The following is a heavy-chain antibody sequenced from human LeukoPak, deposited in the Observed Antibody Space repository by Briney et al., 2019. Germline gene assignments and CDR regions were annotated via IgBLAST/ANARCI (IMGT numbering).Heavy chain of an antibody. D-gene: IGHD5-24*01. Sequence: SETLSPTCTVSGGSINSYYWNWIRQPPGKGLEWIGYIYHSGSTNYNPSLKSRVTISLDTSKNQFSLKLTSVTAADTAIYYCARVGGMTTINNAAFDIWGQGTMVTVSS. CDR1: GGSINSYY. V-gene: IGHV4-59*01. J-gene: IGHJ3*02. CDR3: ARVGGMTTINNAAFDI. CDR2: IYHSGST.